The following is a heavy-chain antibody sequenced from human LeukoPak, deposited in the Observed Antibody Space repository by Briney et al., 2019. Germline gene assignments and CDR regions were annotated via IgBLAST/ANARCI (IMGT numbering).Heavy chain of an antibody. Sequence: GGSPRLSCAACGFTFSSYDMHWVRQATGKGLEWVSAIGTAGDTYYPGSVKGQFTISRENAKNSLYLQMNSLRAGDTAVYYCANHSSSWPFDYWGQGTLVTVSS. CDR1: GFTFSSYD. J-gene: IGHJ4*02. CDR2: IGTAGDT. D-gene: IGHD6-13*01. V-gene: IGHV3-13*03. CDR3: ANHSSSWPFDY.